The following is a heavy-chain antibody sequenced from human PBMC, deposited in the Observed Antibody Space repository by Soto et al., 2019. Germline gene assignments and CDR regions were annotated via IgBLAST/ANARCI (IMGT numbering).Heavy chain of an antibody. CDR2: IYYSGST. V-gene: IGHV4-59*01. CDR1: GGSISSYY. D-gene: IGHD5-12*01. Sequence: SETLSLTCTVSGGSISSYYWSWIRQPPGKGLEWIGYIYYSGSTNYNPSLKSRVTISVDTSKNQFSLKLSSVTAADTAVYYCARGGWLQLLDYWGQGTLVTVSS. CDR3: ARGGWLQLLDY. J-gene: IGHJ4*02.